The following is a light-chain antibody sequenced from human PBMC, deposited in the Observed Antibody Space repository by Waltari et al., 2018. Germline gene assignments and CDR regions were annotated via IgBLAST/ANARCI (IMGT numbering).Light chain of an antibody. J-gene: IGLJ3*02. CDR1: STYNF. CDR2: ENN. CDR3: GTWDNSVSVSV. Sequence: QPVLTQPPSVSAAPGKKVTISCSGASTYNFVSWYQQVPGTAPKLLIYENNKRPSGIPDRFTGAKSGTSATLVITGLQTGDEADYYCGTWDNSVSVSVFGGGTKLTVL. V-gene: IGLV1-51*02.